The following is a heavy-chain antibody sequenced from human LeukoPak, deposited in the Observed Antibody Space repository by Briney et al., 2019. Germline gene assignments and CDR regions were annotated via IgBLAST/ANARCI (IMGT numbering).Heavy chain of an antibody. Sequence: GGSLRLSCAASGFTFSSYGMHWVRQAPGKGLEWVAVIWYDGSNKYYADSVKGRFTISRDNSKNTLYLQMNSLRAEDTAVYYCAKDQTGYSSSWPDWFDPWGQGTLVTVSS. CDR2: IWYDGSNK. CDR1: GFTFSSYG. D-gene: IGHD6-13*01. V-gene: IGHV3-33*06. CDR3: AKDQTGYSSSWPDWFDP. J-gene: IGHJ5*02.